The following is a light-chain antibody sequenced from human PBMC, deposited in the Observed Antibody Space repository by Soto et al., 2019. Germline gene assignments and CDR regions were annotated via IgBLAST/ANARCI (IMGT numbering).Light chain of an antibody. CDR2: DVS. CDR3: SSYTSSITLI. Sequence: QSALTQPASVSGSPGQSITISCTGTSSDVGGYNYVSWYQPHPGKAPKLVIYDVSNRTSGVSNRFSGSKSGNTASLTISGLQAEDEAEYYFSSYTSSITLILGGGTKLTVL. CDR1: SSDVGGYNY. J-gene: IGLJ2*01. V-gene: IGLV2-14*01.